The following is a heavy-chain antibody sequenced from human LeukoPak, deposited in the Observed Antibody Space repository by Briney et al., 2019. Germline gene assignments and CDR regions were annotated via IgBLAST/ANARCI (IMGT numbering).Heavy chain of an antibody. V-gene: IGHV4-59*01. CDR3: ARAVAYGIDTGYFDY. Sequence: PSETLSLTCAVYGGSFSGYYWSWIRQPPGKGLEWISYIYYSGSTNYNPSLKSRVTISVDTSKNQFSLNLNSVTAADTAVYYCARAVAYGIDTGYFDYWGQGTLVTVSS. CDR2: IYYSGST. J-gene: IGHJ4*02. CDR1: GGSFSGYY. D-gene: IGHD2-8*02.